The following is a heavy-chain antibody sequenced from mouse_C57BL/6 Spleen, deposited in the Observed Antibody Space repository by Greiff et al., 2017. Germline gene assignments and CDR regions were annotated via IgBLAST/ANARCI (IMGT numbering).Heavy chain of an antibody. D-gene: IGHD3-1*01. Sequence: EVKLMESGGGLVQPKGSLKLSCAASGFSFNTYAMNWVRQAPGKGLEWVARIRSKSNNYATYYADSVKDRFTISRDDSESMLYLQMNNLKTEDTAMYYCVRSRARDNYAMDYWGQGTSVTVSS. J-gene: IGHJ4*01. V-gene: IGHV10-1*01. CDR3: VRSRARDNYAMDY. CDR1: GFSFNTYA. CDR2: IRSKSNNYAT.